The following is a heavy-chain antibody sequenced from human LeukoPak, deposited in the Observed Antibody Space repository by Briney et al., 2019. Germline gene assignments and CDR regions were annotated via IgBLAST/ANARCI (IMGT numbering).Heavy chain of an antibody. CDR2: ISSSSSYI. J-gene: IGHJ4*02. CDR1: GFTFSSYS. CDR3: AKGEDYGDFDY. Sequence: GGSLRLSCAASGFTFSSYSMNWVRQAPGKGLEWVSSISSSSSYIYYADSVKGRFTISRDNSKNTLYLQMNSLRAEDTAVYYCAKGEDYGDFDYWGQGTLVTVSS. V-gene: IGHV3-21*01. D-gene: IGHD4-17*01.